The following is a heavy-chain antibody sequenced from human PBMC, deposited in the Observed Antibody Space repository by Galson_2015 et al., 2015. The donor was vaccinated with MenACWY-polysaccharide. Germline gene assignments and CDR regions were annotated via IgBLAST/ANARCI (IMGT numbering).Heavy chain of an antibody. J-gene: IGHJ4*02. CDR3: AKQIGENYGSGNFFPPWDY. D-gene: IGHD3-10*01. CDR1: GFTFSSYA. V-gene: IGHV3-23*01. Sequence: SLRLSCAASGFTFSSYAMSWVRQAPGKGLEWVSTISGSGLNTYYADSVKGRFTMSRDNSKNTLYMQMNSLRAEDTAVYYCAKQIGENYGSGNFFPPWDYWGQGTLVTVSS. CDR2: ISGSGLNT.